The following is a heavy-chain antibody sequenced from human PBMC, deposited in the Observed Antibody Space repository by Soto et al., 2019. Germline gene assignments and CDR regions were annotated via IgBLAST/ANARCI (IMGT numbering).Heavy chain of an antibody. CDR2: MIPIFGTA. J-gene: IGHJ5*02. D-gene: IGHD2-21*01. V-gene: IGHV1-69*13. CDR3: ARFPRGICEVANPSGWFDP. CDR1: GGTLSSYA. Sequence: GASVKVSCKASGGTLSSYAISWVRKAPGHGLEWMRGMIPIFGTANYVQKIQGSVTITADVSTSRAYMELSSLRAEDSVAHYRARFPRGICEVANPSGWFDPCGHRTQVTV.